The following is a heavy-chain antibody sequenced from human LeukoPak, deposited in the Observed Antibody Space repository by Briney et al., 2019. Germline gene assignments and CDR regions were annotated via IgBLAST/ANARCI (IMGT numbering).Heavy chain of an antibody. CDR3: VKVSSGSYSYYFDY. CDR1: GFTFSNYA. J-gene: IGHJ4*02. CDR2: ISSNGGST. Sequence: PGGSLRLSFSASGFTFSNYAMHWVRQAPGKGLEYVSAISSNGGSTYYADSVKGRFTISRDNSKNTLYLQMSSLRAEDTAVYYCVKVSSGSYSYYFDYWGQGTLVTVSS. D-gene: IGHD1-26*01. V-gene: IGHV3-64D*09.